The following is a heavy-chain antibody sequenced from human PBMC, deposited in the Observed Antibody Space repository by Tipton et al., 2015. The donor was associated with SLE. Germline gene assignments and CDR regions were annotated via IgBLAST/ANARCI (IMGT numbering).Heavy chain of an antibody. V-gene: IGHV4-59*11. CDR2: ISYTGNT. Sequence: TLSLTCDVNGGSFSTHYWSWIRQPPGKGLEWIGYISYTGNTNFNPSLKSRVTMSVATSKNQFSLRLTSVTAADTAMYYCARDSAVNFWYFDLWGRGTLVTVSS. CDR1: GGSFSTHY. CDR3: ARDSAVNFWYFDL. J-gene: IGHJ2*01.